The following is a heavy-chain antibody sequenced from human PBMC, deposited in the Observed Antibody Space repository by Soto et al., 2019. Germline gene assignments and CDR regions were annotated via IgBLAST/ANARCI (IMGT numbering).Heavy chain of an antibody. Sequence: GGSLRLSCAASGFTFSSYGMHWVRQAPGKGLEWVAVIWYDGSNKYYADSVKGRFTISRDNSKNTLYLQMNSLRAEDTAVYYCARGYKVSTGPPPLDYWGQGTLVTVS. V-gene: IGHV3-33*01. CDR3: ARGYKVSTGPPPLDY. J-gene: IGHJ4*02. CDR1: GFTFSSYG. D-gene: IGHD3-9*01. CDR2: IWYDGSNK.